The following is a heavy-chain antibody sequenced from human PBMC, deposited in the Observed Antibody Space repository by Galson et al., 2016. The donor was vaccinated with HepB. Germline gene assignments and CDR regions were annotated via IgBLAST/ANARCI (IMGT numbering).Heavy chain of an antibody. CDR2: VSFDGDNK. CDR3: ARDRPSLKSSTICCPGCGLLFDP. Sequence: SLRLSCATSGFSFSDYGMHWVRQAPGKGLEWVAVVSFDGDNKYYAESVKGRFTISRDNSQKTLYLQMDSLTAEDTALYYCARDRPSLKSSTICCPGCGLLFDPWGQGTLVTVSS. V-gene: IGHV3-33*01. J-gene: IGHJ5*02. CDR1: GFSFSDYG. D-gene: IGHD2-2*01.